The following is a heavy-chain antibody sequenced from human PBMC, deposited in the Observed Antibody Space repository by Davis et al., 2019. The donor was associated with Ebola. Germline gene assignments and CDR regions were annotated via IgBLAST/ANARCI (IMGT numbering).Heavy chain of an antibody. CDR2: IYDQST. Sequence: GGSLRLSCAASGFTFQRFAMNWVRQAPGKGLEWVSVIYDQSTAYADAVRGRFIISRDKSNNTLYLEMSSLRVDDTAVYYCATTQWLREFDNWGQGTLVTVSS. J-gene: IGHJ4*02. CDR1: GFTFQRFA. CDR3: ATTQWLREFDN. D-gene: IGHD6-19*01. V-gene: IGHV3-23*03.